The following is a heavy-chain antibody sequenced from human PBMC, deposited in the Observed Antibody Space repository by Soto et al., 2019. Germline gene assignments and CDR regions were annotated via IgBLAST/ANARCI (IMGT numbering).Heavy chain of an antibody. CDR2: ISYDGSNT. CDR3: AKGAGDRICVGMDV. V-gene: IGHV3-30*18. D-gene: IGHD7-27*01. Sequence: PGGSLRLSCAASGFSISDYGMEWVRQAPGKGLEWVALISYDGSNTYYADSVKGRFTISRDNSKDTLFLQMTGLRREDTAVYYCAKGAGDRICVGMDVWGQGTTVTVSS. J-gene: IGHJ6*02. CDR1: GFSISDYG.